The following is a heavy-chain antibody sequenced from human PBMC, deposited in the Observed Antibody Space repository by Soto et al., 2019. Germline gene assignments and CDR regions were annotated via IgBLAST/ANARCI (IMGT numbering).Heavy chain of an antibody. Sequence: EVQLLESGGGLVQPGGSLRLSCAASGFTFSSYAMSWVRQAPGQGLEWVSAISGSGGSTYYADSVKGRFTIPRDNSKNTLYLQMNSLRAEDTAVYYCAKEGDFWSGYSAPVDYWGQGTLVTGSS. D-gene: IGHD3-3*01. CDR1: GFTFSSYA. CDR3: AKEGDFWSGYSAPVDY. CDR2: ISGSGGST. V-gene: IGHV3-23*01. J-gene: IGHJ4*02.